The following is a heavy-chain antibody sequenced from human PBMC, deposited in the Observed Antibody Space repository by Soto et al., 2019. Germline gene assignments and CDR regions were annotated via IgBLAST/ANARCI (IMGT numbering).Heavy chain of an antibody. CDR3: ATVKPLIEMATIKDAFDI. J-gene: IGHJ3*02. D-gene: IGHD5-12*01. Sequence: ASVKVSCKVSGYTLTELSMHWVRQAPGKGLEWMGGFDPEDGETIYAQKFQGRVTMTEDTSTHTAYMELSSLRSEDTAVYYCATVKPLIEMATIKDAFDIWGQGTMVTVSS. V-gene: IGHV1-24*01. CDR2: FDPEDGET. CDR1: GYTLTELS.